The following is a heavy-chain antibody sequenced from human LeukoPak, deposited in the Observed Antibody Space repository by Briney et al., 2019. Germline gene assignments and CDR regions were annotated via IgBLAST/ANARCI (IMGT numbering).Heavy chain of an antibody. J-gene: IGHJ4*02. D-gene: IGHD2-15*01. CDR1: GFTFSSYA. Sequence: PGGSLRLSCAASGFTFSSYAMSWVRQAPGKGLEWVSAISGSGGSTYYADSVKGRFTISRDNPKNTLYLQLNSLTSEDTAVYHCATDRLVHCSGVSCYVRFAHWGQGTLVTVSS. CDR3: ATDRLVHCSGVSCYVRFAH. V-gene: IGHV3-23*01. CDR2: ISGSGGST.